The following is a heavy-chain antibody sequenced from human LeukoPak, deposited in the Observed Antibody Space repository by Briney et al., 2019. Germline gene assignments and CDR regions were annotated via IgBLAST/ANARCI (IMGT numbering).Heavy chain of an antibody. CDR2: ISGSGGRT. D-gene: IGHD3-22*01. Sequence: PGGSLRLSCAASGFTFSSYAMSWVRQAPGEGLEWVSGISGSGGRTSYADSVKGRFTISRDNSKNTLYLQMNSLRAEDTAVYYCAKVAVVMWYFDLWGRGTLVTVSS. V-gene: IGHV3-23*01. CDR3: AKVAVVMWYFDL. CDR1: GFTFSSYA. J-gene: IGHJ2*01.